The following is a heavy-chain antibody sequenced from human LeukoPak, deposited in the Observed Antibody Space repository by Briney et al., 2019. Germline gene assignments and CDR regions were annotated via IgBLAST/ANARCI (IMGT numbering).Heavy chain of an antibody. J-gene: IGHJ6*04. CDR1: GGTFSSYA. CDR3: AREEGVRGVPSPMDV. D-gene: IGHD3-10*01. V-gene: IGHV1-69*05. CDR2: IIPIFGTA. Sequence: SVKVSCKASGGTFSSYAISWVRQAPGQGLEWMGRIIPIFGTANYAQKFQGRVTITTGESTSTAYMELSSLRSEDTAVYYCAREEGVRGVPSPMDVWGKGTTVTVSS.